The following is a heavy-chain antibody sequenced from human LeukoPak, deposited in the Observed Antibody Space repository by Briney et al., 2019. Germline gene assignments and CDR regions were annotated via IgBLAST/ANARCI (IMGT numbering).Heavy chain of an antibody. CDR1: GFTFSTYA. CDR3: AKSSDDFWSGYWGGERYYFDY. V-gene: IGHV3-23*01. J-gene: IGHJ4*02. CDR2: ISGSGGST. Sequence: GRSLRLSCAASGFTFSTYAMSWVRQAPGKGLEWVSAISGSGGSTYYADSVKGRFTISRDNSKNTLYLQMNSLRAEDTAVYYCAKSSDDFWSGYWGGERYYFDYWGQGTLVTVSS. D-gene: IGHD3-3*01.